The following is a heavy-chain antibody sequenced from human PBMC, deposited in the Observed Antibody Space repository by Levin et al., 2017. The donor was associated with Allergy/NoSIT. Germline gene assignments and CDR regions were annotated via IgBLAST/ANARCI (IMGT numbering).Heavy chain of an antibody. Sequence: GGSLRLSCAASGLTFSNAWMNWVRQAPGKGLEWVGRIKSKIDGGTTDYAAPVKGRFTISRDDSKNTLYLQMNSLKTEDTAVYYCTTVRRPLAYCGGDCYSTFDYWGQGTLVTVSS. CDR3: TTVRRPLAYCGGDCYSTFDY. D-gene: IGHD2-21*02. CDR1: GLTFSNAW. V-gene: IGHV3-15*07. CDR2: IKSKIDGGTT. J-gene: IGHJ4*02.